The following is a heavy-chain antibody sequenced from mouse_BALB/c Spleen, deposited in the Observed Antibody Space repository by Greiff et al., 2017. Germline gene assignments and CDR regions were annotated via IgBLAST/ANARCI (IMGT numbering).Heavy chain of an antibody. CDR3: ARPLYGNYVGYFDY. V-gene: IGHV5-6*01. J-gene: IGHJ2*01. CDR1: GFTFSSYG. D-gene: IGHD2-1*01. CDR2: ISSGGSYT. Sequence: EVQLVESGGDLVKPGGSLKLSCAASGFTFSSYGMSWVRQTPDKRLEWVATISSGGSYTYYPDSVKGRFTISRDNAKNTLYLQMSSLKSEDTAMYYCARPLYGNYVGYFDYWGQGTTLTVSS.